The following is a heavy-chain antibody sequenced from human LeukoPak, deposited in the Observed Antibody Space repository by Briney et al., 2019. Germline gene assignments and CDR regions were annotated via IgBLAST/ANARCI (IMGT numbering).Heavy chain of an antibody. Sequence: GGSLRLSCAASGFTFSSYVMSWVRQAPGKGLEWVSAISGSGGSTYYADSVKGRFTISRDNSKNTLYLQMNSLRAEDTAVYYCAKARTNYYYYYGMDVWGKGTTVTVSS. J-gene: IGHJ6*04. V-gene: IGHV3-23*01. CDR3: AKARTNYYYYYGMDV. CDR1: GFTFSSYV. CDR2: ISGSGGST.